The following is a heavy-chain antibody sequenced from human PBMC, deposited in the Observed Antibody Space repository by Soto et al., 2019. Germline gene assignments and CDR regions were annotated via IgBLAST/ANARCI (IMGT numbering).Heavy chain of an antibody. CDR1: CGSISSYY. CDR2: IYYSGST. CDR3: ARYYRKTNPPPPFYY. J-gene: IGHJ4*02. V-gene: IGHV4-59*08. D-gene: IGHD3-10*01. Sequence: PSETLSVTCTVSCGSISSYYWSWIRQPPGKGLEWIAYIYYSGSTEYNPSLKSRVTISVDTSKNQFSLKLSSVTAADTAVYYCARYYRKTNPPPPFYYWGRGSLVPVS.